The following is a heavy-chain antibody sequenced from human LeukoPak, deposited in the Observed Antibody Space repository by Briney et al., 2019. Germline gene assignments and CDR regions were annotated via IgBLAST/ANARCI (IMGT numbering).Heavy chain of an antibody. D-gene: IGHD4-11*01. V-gene: IGHV3-21*01. Sequence: PGGSLRLSCAVSGFTFSSYTMNWVRQAPGKGLEWVSSITGSGTYIYYADSVKGRFTISRDNAKNSLYLQMNSLRAEDTAVYYCARDLTVTSTCWFDRWGQGTLVTVSS. J-gene: IGHJ5*02. CDR1: GFTFSSYT. CDR3: ARDLTVTSTCWFDR. CDR2: ITGSGTYI.